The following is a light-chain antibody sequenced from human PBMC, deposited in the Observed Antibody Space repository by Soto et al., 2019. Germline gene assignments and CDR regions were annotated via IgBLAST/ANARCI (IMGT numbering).Light chain of an antibody. J-gene: IGLJ2*01. CDR3: CSYAGSSFVV. Sequence: QSALTQPASVSGSPGQSITISCTGTSSDVGSYNLVSWYQQHPGKAPKLMIYEGSKRPSGVSNRFSGSKSGNTASLTISGLQAEDEAAYYCCSYAGSSFVVFGGGTQLTVL. CDR1: SSDVGSYNL. V-gene: IGLV2-23*01. CDR2: EGS.